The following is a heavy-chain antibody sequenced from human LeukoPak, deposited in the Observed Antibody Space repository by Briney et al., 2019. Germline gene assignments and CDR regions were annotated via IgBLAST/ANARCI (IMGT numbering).Heavy chain of an antibody. J-gene: IGHJ4*02. Sequence: GGSLRLSCAASGFTFSSYAMHWVRQAPGKGLAWVAVLSYDGSKNYYADSVKGRFTISRDNSKNTLYLQMNSLRAEDTAVYYCAKDQGIAVSVTGEGFDYWGQGTLVTVSS. CDR1: GFTFSSYA. CDR3: AKDQGIAVSVTGEGFDY. V-gene: IGHV3-30*04. D-gene: IGHD6-19*01. CDR2: LSYDGSKN.